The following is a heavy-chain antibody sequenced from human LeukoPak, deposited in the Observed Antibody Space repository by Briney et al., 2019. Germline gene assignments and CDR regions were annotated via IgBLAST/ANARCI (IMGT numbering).Heavy chain of an antibody. CDR1: GFTFSSYG. V-gene: IGHV3-33*01. CDR3: ARDRLRGGIQLWSLDH. J-gene: IGHJ4*02. D-gene: IGHD5-18*01. CDR2: IWYDGSNK. Sequence: GGSLRLSCAASGFTFSSYGMHWVRQAPGKGLEWVAVIWYDGSNKYYADSVKGRFTISRDNSKNTLYLQMNSLRAEDTAVYYCARDRLRGGIQLWSLDHWGQGTLVTVSS.